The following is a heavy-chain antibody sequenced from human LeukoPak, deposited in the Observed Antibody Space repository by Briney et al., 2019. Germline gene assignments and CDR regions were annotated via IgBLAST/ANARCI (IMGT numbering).Heavy chain of an antibody. CDR1: GFTFSSYA. CDR2: ISSNGGST. CDR3: ARSSACYDILTGDFDY. V-gene: IGHV3-64*01. J-gene: IGHJ4*02. Sequence: GGSLRLSCAASGFTFSSYATHWVRQAPGKGLEYVSAISSNGGSTYYANSVKGRFTISRDNSKNTLYLQMGSLRAEDMAVYYCARSSACYDILTGDFDYWGQGTLVTVSS. D-gene: IGHD3-9*01.